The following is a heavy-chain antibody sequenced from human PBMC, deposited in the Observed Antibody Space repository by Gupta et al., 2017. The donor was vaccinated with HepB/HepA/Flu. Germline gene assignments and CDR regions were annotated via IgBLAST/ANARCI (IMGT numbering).Heavy chain of an antibody. J-gene: IGHJ4*02. CDR2: IWYDGSNK. D-gene: IGHD3-16*01. V-gene: IGHV3-33*01. CDR1: GFTFSSYG. Sequence: QVQLVESGGGVVQPGRSLRLSCAASGFTFSSYGMHWVRQAPGKGLEWVAVIWYDGSNKYYADSVKGRFTISRDNSKNTLYLQMNSLRAEDTAVYYCARAEGGSYFDYWGQGTLVTVSS. CDR3: ARAEGGSYFDY.